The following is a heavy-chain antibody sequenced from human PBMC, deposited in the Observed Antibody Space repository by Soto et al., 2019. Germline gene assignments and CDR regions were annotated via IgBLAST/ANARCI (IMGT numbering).Heavy chain of an antibody. CDR2: IYPGDSDS. J-gene: IGHJ4*02. CDR3: ARQHPLDSSAWYN. D-gene: IGHD6-19*01. Sequence: ISCQGSGYSFASYWIGWVRQMPGKDLEWMGIIYPGDSDSRYSPSFEGQVTMSVDRSISTAYLHWSSLKASDTAMYYCARQHPLDSSAWYNWGQGTLVTVSS. V-gene: IGHV5-51*01. CDR1: GYSFASYW.